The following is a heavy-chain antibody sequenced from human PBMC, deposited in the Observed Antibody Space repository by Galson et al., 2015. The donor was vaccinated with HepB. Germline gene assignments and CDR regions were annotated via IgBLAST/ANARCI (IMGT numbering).Heavy chain of an antibody. D-gene: IGHD6-19*01. CDR2: ISSSSSYI. CDR3: ARDLAVAGTLSYYGMDV. Sequence: SLRLSCAASGFTFSSYSMNWVRQAPGKGLEWVSSISSSSSYIYYADSVKGRFTISRDNAKNSLYLQMNSLRAEDTAVYYCARDLAVAGTLSYYGMDVWGQGTTVTVSS. J-gene: IGHJ6*02. V-gene: IGHV3-21*01. CDR1: GFTFSSYS.